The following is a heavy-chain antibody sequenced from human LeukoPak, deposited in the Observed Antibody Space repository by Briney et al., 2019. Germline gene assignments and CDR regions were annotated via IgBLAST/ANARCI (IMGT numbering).Heavy chain of an antibody. CDR3: VRHGELVVYYFDY. V-gene: IGHV3-23*01. D-gene: IGHD3-10*01. J-gene: IGHJ4*02. CDR2: ISASGGST. CDR1: GFTFSDYY. Sequence: GGSLRLSCAASGFTFSDYYMSWVRQAPGKGLEWVSTISASGGSTYYADSVRGRFTISRDNSKNTLYLQMNSLRAEDTALYYCVRHGELVVYYFDYWGQGTLVTVSS.